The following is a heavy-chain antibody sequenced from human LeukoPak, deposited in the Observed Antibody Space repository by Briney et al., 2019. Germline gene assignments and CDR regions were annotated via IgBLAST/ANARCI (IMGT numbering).Heavy chain of an antibody. CDR3: ATYYDRSGYKLDY. D-gene: IGHD3-22*01. V-gene: IGHV4-31*03. CDR2: IYYSGST. CDR1: GGSISSDGYY. Sequence: ASETLSLTCTVSGGSISSDGYYWSWNRQHTGQGLEWIGYIYYSGSTYYNPSLKSRVTISVDTSKNQFSLELNSVTAADTAIYYCATYYDRSGYKLDYWGQGTLVTVSS. J-gene: IGHJ4*02.